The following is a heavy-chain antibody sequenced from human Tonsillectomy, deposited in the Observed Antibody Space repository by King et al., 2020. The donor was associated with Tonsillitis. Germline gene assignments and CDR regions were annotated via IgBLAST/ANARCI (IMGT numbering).Heavy chain of an antibody. V-gene: IGHV3-23*04. CDR2: ISGSGDKT. D-gene: IGHD3-10*01. CDR3: AKGGEWFGGNWFDP. J-gene: IGHJ5*02. CDR1: GFNFRYYA. Sequence: VQLVESGGGLAKLGGSLRLSCAASGFNFRYYAMTWVRQAPGKGLEWVSTISGSGDKTNYANSVEGRFTISRDNSKNTLNLQMNRLKIEDTAIYYCAKGGEWFGGNWFDPWGQGTLVTVS.